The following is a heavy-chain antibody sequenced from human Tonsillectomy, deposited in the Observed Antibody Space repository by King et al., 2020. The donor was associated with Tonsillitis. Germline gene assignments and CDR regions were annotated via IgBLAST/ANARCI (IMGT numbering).Heavy chain of an antibody. V-gene: IGHV3-30*04. J-gene: IGHJ6*02. D-gene: IGHD3-22*01. CDR2: ISYDGSNK. Sequence: QLVQAGGGVVQPGRSLRLSCAASGFTFSSYAMHWVRQAPGKGLEWVAVISYDGSNKYYADSVKGRFTISRDNSKNTLYLQMNSLRAEDTAVYYCARDSVGHTGKWGNMIVAKPKYYYYGMDVWGQGTTVTVSS. CDR1: GFTFSSYA. CDR3: ARDSVGHTGKWGNMIVAKPKYYYYGMDV.